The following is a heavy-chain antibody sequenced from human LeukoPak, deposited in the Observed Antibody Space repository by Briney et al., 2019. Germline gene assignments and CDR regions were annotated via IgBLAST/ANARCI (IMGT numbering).Heavy chain of an antibody. J-gene: IGHJ3*02. CDR1: GFTFSSYS. V-gene: IGHV3-21*01. CDR3: ATSIVVVPAAAFDI. Sequence: GGALRLSCAASGFTFSSYSMNGVRQAPGRGLEWVSSISSSSSYIYYADSVKGRFTISRDNAKNSLYLQMNSLRAEDTAVYYCATSIVVVPAAAFDIWGQGTMVTVSS. D-gene: IGHD2-2*01. CDR2: ISSSSSYI.